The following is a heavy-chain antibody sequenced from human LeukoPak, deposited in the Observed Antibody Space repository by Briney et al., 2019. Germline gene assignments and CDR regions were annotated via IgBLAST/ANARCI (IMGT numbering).Heavy chain of an antibody. CDR2: IKQDGSEK. V-gene: IGHV3-7*01. Sequence: GGSLRLSCAASGFTFSSYWMSWVRQAPGKGLEWVANIKQDGSEKYYVDSVKGRFTISRDNAKNSLYLQMNSLRAEDTAVCYCARVEYYDSSGYTYWGQGTLVTVCS. CDR1: GFTFSSYW. D-gene: IGHD3-22*01. J-gene: IGHJ4*02. CDR3: ARVEYYDSSGYTY.